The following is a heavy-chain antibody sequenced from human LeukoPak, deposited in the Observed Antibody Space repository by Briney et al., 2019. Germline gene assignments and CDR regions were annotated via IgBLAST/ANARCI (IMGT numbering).Heavy chain of an antibody. CDR3: ARVGRSGWTVDY. V-gene: IGHV3-48*04. D-gene: IGHD6-19*01. J-gene: IGHJ4*02. CDR1: GFDFSTYS. CDR2: ISSSSSNI. Sequence: GGSLRLSCAASGFDFSTYSIDWVRQAPGKGLEWVSYISSSSSNIYHADSVKGRFTISRDNAKNSLHLQMNSLSAEDTAVYYCARVGRSGWTVDYWGQGTLVTVSS.